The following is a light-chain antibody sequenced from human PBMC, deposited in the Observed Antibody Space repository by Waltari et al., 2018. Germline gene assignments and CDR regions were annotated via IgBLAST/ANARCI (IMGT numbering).Light chain of an antibody. J-gene: IGLJ2*01. Sequence: QSALTQPAAVSGSPGQSITISCTAASSVIVYFDYVSWYQHHPGQAPKLIIHEVIPRPAGFSNRFSGAKSGNTASLTISGLQADDEADYYCCSYTGGGTLFGGGTRLTVL. CDR2: EVI. CDR1: SSVIVYFDY. V-gene: IGLV2-14*01. CDR3: CSYTGGGTL.